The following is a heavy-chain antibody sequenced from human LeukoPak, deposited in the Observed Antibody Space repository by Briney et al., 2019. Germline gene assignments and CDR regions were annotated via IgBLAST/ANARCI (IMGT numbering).Heavy chain of an antibody. CDR3: ARKPIFASGRHWYYFDN. V-gene: IGHV4-59*08. CDR2: IYYSGST. CDR1: GGSISSYY. Sequence: SETLSLTCTVSGGSISSYYWSWIRQPPGKGLEWIGYIYYSGSTNYNPSLKSRVTISVDTSKNQFSLKLNSVTAADTAIYYCARKPIFASGRHWYYFDNWGQGTLVTVSS. J-gene: IGHJ4*02. D-gene: IGHD3-10*01.